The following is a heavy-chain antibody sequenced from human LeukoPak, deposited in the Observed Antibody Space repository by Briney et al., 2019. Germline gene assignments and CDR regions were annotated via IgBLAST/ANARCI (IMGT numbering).Heavy chain of an antibody. CDR2: IYYSGST. CDR3: ARSILSVADGRLGYFHR. V-gene: IGHV4-4*02. D-gene: IGHD2-21*01. Sequence: SGTLSLTCAVSGVSISSSNWWSWVRQPPGKGLEWIGSIYYSGSTYYNPSLKSRVTISVDTSKNQFSLKMSSVTAADTAVYYCARSILSVADGRLGYFHRWGQGSLVTVSS. J-gene: IGHJ1*01. CDR1: GVSISSSNW.